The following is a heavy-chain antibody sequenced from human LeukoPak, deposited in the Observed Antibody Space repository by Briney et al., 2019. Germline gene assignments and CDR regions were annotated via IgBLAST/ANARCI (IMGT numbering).Heavy chain of an antibody. CDR3: ARDRGAAAGNFYYYMDV. D-gene: IGHD6-13*01. CDR2: ISAYNGNA. V-gene: IGHV1-18*01. J-gene: IGHJ6*03. Sequence: GASVKVSRKASGYTFTSYGISWVRQAPGQGLEWMGWISAYNGNANYAQKLQGRVTMTTDTSTSTAYMELRSLRSDDTAVYYCARDRGAAAGNFYYYMDVWGKGTTVTVSS. CDR1: GYTFTSYG.